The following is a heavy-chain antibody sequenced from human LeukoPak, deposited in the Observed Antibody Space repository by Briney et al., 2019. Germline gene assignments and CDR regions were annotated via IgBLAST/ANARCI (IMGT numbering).Heavy chain of an antibody. V-gene: IGHV3-33*06. CDR2: IWYDGSKK. D-gene: IGHD3-10*01. CDR1: GFTFSSYG. CDR3: AKDSRLLRGVFLFYYYGLDV. Sequence: GGSLRLSCAASGFTFSSYGMQWVRQAPGKGLEWVAVIWYDGSKKYYADSVKGRFTISRDNSKNTLYLQMNSLRAEDTAVYYCAKDSRLLRGVFLFYYYGLDVWGQGTTVTVSS. J-gene: IGHJ6*02.